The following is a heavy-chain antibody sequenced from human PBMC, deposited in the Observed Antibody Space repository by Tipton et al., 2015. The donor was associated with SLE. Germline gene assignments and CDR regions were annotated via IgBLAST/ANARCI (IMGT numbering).Heavy chain of an antibody. CDR1: GYTFTSYG. CDR3: ARSPLYDILIPGLY. Sequence: QSGAEVKKPGASVKVSCKASGYTFTSYGISWVRQAPGQGLEWMGWISACNGNTNYAQKLQGRVTMTTDTSTRTAYMELRSLRSDDTAVYYCARSPLYDILIPGLYWGQGTLVTVSS. V-gene: IGHV1-18*01. CDR2: ISACNGNT. D-gene: IGHD3-9*01. J-gene: IGHJ4*02.